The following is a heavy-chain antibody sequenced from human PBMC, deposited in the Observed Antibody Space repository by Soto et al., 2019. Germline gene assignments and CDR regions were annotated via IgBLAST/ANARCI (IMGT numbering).Heavy chain of an antibody. CDR2: ITGSGGST. CDR1: GFTLSTYA. D-gene: IGHD3-10*01. Sequence: EVQLLESGGGLVQPGGSLRLSCVASGFTLSTYAMSWVRQAPGKGLEWVSSITGSGGSTYYADSVRGRFTISRDNSKSTVSLHMNSLRAEDTAVYSCVKHRGNPSGAFDIWGQGTMVTVSP. CDR3: VKHRGNPSGAFDI. V-gene: IGHV3-23*01. J-gene: IGHJ3*02.